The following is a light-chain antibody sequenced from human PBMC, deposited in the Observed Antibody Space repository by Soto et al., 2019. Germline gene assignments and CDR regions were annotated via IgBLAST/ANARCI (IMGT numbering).Light chain of an antibody. CDR3: QQYNNWPLT. CDR2: DAS. J-gene: IGKJ4*01. CDR1: QSVRSW. V-gene: IGKV1-5*01. Sequence: QRTQYTATLSASVGDRVTLTCLASQSVRSWLAWYQQKPGTAPKLLIFDASRLESGVPSRFSGSGSGTEFTLTISSLQSEDFALYYCQQYNNWPLTFGGGTKVDIK.